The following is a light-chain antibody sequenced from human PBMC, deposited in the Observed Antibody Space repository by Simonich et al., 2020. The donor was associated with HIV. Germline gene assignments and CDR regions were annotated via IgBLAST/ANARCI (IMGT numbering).Light chain of an antibody. Sequence: DIQMTQSPSTLSASVGDRVTITCRASQSISTWLAWYQQKPGKAPKLLIYQASSLQSGVPSTFSGSGSGTEFTLTISSLQPDDFATYYCQQYNSYSQMFGQGTKVEIK. J-gene: IGKJ1*01. CDR2: QAS. CDR1: QSISTW. CDR3: QQYNSYSQM. V-gene: IGKV1-5*03.